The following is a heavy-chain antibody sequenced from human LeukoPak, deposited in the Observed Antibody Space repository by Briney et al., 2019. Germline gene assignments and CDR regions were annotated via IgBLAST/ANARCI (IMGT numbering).Heavy chain of an antibody. CDR3: ARGGYSSSWGDFDY. CDR1: GFTFSSYA. Sequence: GGSLRLSCAASGFTFSSYAMSWVRQAPGKGLEWVSAISGSGGSTYYADSVKGRFTISRDNSKNTLYLQMNSLRAEDTAVYYCARGGYSSSWGDFDYWGQGTLVTVSS. D-gene: IGHD6-19*01. J-gene: IGHJ4*02. CDR2: ISGSGGST. V-gene: IGHV3-23*01.